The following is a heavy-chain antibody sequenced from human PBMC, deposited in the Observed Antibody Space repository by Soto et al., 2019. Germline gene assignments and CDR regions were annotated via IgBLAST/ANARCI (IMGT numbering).Heavy chain of an antibody. CDR3: ARGYCSGGSCYITGP. V-gene: IGHV3-21*01. J-gene: IGHJ5*02. CDR1: GFTFSSYS. D-gene: IGHD2-15*01. Sequence: PGGSLRLSCSASGFTFSSYSMNWVRQAPGKGLEWVSSISSSSSYIYYADSVKGRLTISRDNAKNSLYLQMNSLRAEDTAVYYCARGYCSGGSCYITGPWGQGALVTVSS. CDR2: ISSSSSYI.